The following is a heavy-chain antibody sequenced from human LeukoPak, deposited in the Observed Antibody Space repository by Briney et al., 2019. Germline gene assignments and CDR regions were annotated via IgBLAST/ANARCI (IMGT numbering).Heavy chain of an antibody. Sequence: PGGSLRLSCAASGFTFSTYWMSWVRQAPGKGLEWVANIKLDGSDKYYVDSVKGRFTISRDNAKNSLYLQMNSLRAEDTAVYYCARAVAENWFDPWGQGTLVTVSS. CDR2: IKLDGSDK. J-gene: IGHJ5*02. CDR1: GFTFSTYW. D-gene: IGHD6-19*01. V-gene: IGHV3-7*01. CDR3: ARAVAENWFDP.